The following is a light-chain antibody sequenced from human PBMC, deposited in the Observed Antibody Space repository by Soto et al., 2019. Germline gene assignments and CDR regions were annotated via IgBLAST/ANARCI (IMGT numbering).Light chain of an antibody. Sequence: QSVLTQPRSVSGSPGQSVTISCTGTSSDVGGYNYVSWYQQHPGKAPKVMLYDVSKRPSGVPDRFSGSKSGNTASLTISGLQAEDESDYYCCSYAGGNYVFGTGTKLTVL. CDR1: SSDVGGYNY. CDR3: CSYAGGNYV. V-gene: IGLV2-11*01. CDR2: DVS. J-gene: IGLJ1*01.